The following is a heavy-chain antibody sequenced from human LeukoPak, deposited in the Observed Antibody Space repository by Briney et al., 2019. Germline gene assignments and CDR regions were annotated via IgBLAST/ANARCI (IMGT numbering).Heavy chain of an antibody. V-gene: IGHV4-39*01. CDR1: GGSISSSSYY. D-gene: IGHD6-19*01. J-gene: IGHJ3*02. CDR3: ARRTSIAVAVVYAFDI. CDR2: TYYSGST. Sequence: SETLSLTCTVSGGSISSSSYYWGWIRQPPGKGLEWIGSTYYSGSTYYNPSLKSRVTISVDTSKNQFSLKLSSVTAADTAVYYCARRTSIAVAVVYAFDIWGQGTMVTVSS.